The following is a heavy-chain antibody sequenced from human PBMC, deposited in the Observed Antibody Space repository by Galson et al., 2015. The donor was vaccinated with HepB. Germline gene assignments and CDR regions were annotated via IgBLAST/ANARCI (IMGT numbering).Heavy chain of an antibody. J-gene: IGHJ6*02. Sequence: SVKVSCKASGGTFSSYAISWVRQAPGQGLEWMGGIIPIFGTANYAQKFQGRVTITADESTSTAYMELSSLRSEDTAVYYCARGGPYSGYDYASLGYYGMDVWGQGTTVTVSS. CDR3: ARGGPYSGYDYASLGYYGMDV. CDR1: GGTFSSYA. D-gene: IGHD5-12*01. CDR2: IIPIFGTA. V-gene: IGHV1-69*13.